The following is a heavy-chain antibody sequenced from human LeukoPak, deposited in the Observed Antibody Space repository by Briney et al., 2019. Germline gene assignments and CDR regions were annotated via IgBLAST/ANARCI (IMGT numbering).Heavy chain of an antibody. D-gene: IGHD6-6*01. Sequence: GSLRLSCAASGFTFSSYWMSWVRQAPGKGLEWVANIKQDGSEKYYVDSVKGRFTISRDNAKNSLYLQMNSLRAEDTAVYYCARAFSSNFHYGMDVWGQGTTVTVSS. J-gene: IGHJ6*02. V-gene: IGHV3-7*01. CDR2: IKQDGSEK. CDR1: GFTFSSYW. CDR3: ARAFSSNFHYGMDV.